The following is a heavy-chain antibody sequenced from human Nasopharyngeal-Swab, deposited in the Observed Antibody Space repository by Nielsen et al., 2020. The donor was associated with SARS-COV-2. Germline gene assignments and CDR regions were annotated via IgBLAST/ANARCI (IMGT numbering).Heavy chain of an antibody. CDR2: INAGNGNT. D-gene: IGHD1-26*01. V-gene: IGHV1-3*01. CDR1: GYTFTSYA. Sequence: ASVKVSCKASGYTFTSYAMHWVRQAPGQRLEWMGWINAGNGNTKYSQKFQGRVTITRDTSASTVYMELSSLRSEDTAVYYCARARYSGSSYDAFDIWGQGTMVTVSS. J-gene: IGHJ3*02. CDR3: ARARYSGSSYDAFDI.